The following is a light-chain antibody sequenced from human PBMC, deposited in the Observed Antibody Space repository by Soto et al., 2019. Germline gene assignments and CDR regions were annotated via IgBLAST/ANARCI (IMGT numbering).Light chain of an antibody. CDR2: STS. J-gene: IGKJ1*01. CDR1: QSISDT. Sequence: EIVMTQSPATLSVSPGGRATLSFRASQSISDTLAWYQQKPGQAPRLLMYSTSIRATGIPDRFSGSGSGTDFTLTISRLDPEDFAVYYCQHYDRAPMWTFGQGTKVDIK. V-gene: IGKV3-20*01. CDR3: QHYDRAPMWT.